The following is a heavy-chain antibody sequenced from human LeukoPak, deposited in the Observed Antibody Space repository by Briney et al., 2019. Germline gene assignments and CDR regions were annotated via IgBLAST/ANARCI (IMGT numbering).Heavy chain of an antibody. D-gene: IGHD1-26*01. CDR3: ARAVGVGATTFDY. Sequence: GGSLRLSCAASGFTFSSYWMHWVRQAPGKGLEWVSYISSSGSTIYYADSVKGRFTISRDNAKNSLYLQMNSLRAEDTAVYYYARAVGVGATTFDYWGQGTLVTVSS. J-gene: IGHJ4*02. V-gene: IGHV3-48*04. CDR1: GFTFSSYW. CDR2: ISSSGSTI.